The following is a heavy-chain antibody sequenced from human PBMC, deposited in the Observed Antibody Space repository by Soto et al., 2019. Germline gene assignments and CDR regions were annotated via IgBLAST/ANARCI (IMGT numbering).Heavy chain of an antibody. CDR3: AKDSRGYCSGGSCYYFDY. Sequence: GGSLRLSCAASGFTFSSYAMSWVRQAPGKGLEWVSAISGSGGSTYYADSVKGRFTISRDNSKNTLYLQMNSLRAEDTAVYYCAKDSRGYCSGGSCYYFDYWGQGTLVTVSS. D-gene: IGHD2-15*01. J-gene: IGHJ4*02. CDR1: GFTFSSYA. V-gene: IGHV3-23*01. CDR2: ISGSGGST.